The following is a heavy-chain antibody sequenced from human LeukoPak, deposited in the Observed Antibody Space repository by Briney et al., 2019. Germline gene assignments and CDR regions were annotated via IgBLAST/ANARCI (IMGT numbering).Heavy chain of an antibody. J-gene: IGHJ4*02. CDR2: ISGSSGYI. D-gene: IGHD3-22*01. CDR3: ARDSSDSSGHYPFVY. Sequence: GGSLRLSCAASGFTFSSYSMNWVRQAPGKGLEWVSCISGSSGYIYYADSVKGRFTISRDNAKNSLYLQMNSLRAEDTAVYYCARDSSDSSGHYPFVYWGQGTLVTVSS. V-gene: IGHV3-21*01. CDR1: GFTFSSYS.